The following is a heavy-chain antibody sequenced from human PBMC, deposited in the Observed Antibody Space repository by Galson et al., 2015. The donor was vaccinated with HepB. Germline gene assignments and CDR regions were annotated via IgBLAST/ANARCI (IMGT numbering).Heavy chain of an antibody. J-gene: IGHJ4*02. Sequence: SLRLSCAASGFTFSSYAMHWVRQAPGKGLEWVAVISYDGSNKYYADSVKGRFTISRDNSKNTLYLQMNSLRAEDTAVCYCAREWVGAMVFDYWGQGTLVTVSS. CDR3: AREWVGAMVFDY. CDR1: GFTFSSYA. V-gene: IGHV3-30-3*01. D-gene: IGHD1-26*01. CDR2: ISYDGSNK.